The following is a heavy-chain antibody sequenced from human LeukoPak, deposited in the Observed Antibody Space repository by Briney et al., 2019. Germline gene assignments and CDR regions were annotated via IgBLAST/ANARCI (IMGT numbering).Heavy chain of an antibody. CDR2: IYHSGST. Sequence: PSETLSLTCAVYGGSFSGYYWNWIRQPPGKGLEWIGEIYHSGSTNYNPSLKSRVTISVDKSKNQFSLKLSSVTAADTAVYYCARVQENNWFAPGGQGPRAPAPS. CDR1: GGSFSGYY. V-gene: IGHV4-34*01. J-gene: IGHJ5*02. CDR3: ARVQENNWFAP.